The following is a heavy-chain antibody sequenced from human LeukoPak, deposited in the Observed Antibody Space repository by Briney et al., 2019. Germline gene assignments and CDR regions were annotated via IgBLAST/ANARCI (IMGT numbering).Heavy chain of an antibody. J-gene: IGHJ4*02. V-gene: IGHV3-23*01. D-gene: IGHD3-10*02. CDR2: ISGSGGST. Sequence: GRSLRLSCAASGFTFSSYAMSWVRQAPGKGLEWVSAISGSGGSTYYADSVKGRFTISRDNSKNTLYLQMNSLRAEDTAVYYCAKGNYYVSYYFDYWGQGTLVTVSS. CDR1: GFTFSSYA. CDR3: AKGNYYVSYYFDY.